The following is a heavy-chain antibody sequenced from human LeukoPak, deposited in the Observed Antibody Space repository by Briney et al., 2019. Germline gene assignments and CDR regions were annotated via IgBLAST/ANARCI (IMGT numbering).Heavy chain of an antibody. V-gene: IGHV1-2*06. CDR2: INPNSGGT. J-gene: IGHJ4*02. CDR1: GYTFTGYY. Sequence: ASVKVSCKASGYTFTGYYMHWVRQAPGQGLEWMGRINPNSGGTNYAQKFQGRVTMTGDTSISTAYMELSRLRSDDTAVYYCARGPGYYYDSSGYYPGDYWGQGTLVTVSS. D-gene: IGHD3-22*01. CDR3: ARGPGYYYDSSGYYPGDY.